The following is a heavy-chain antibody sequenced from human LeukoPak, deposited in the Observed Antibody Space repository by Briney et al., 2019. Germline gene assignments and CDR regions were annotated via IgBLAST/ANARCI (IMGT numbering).Heavy chain of an antibody. V-gene: IGHV4-4*07. CDR3: ARENSGSYREFDY. CDR1: GGSISSYY. J-gene: IGHJ4*02. Sequence: PSETLSLTCTVSGGSISSYYWSWIRQPAGKGPEWIGRIYTSGSTNYNASLKSRVSMSVDTSKNQSSLKLSSVTAADTAVFYCARENSGSYREFDYWGRGTLVTVSS. CDR2: IYTSGST. D-gene: IGHD1-26*01.